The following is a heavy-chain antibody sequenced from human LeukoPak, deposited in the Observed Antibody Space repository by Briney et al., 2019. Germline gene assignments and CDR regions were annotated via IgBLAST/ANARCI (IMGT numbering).Heavy chain of an antibody. J-gene: IGHJ4*02. Sequence: GSLRLSCAASGFTFSTNGMHWVRQAPGKGLECVAFIQNDGNNKKYADSVKGRFTISRDNSKNTLYLQMNSLRAEDTAVYYCARDWGTSSLYLVNWGQGTLVTVSS. V-gene: IGHV3-30*02. CDR1: GFTFSTNG. D-gene: IGHD6-6*01. CDR2: IQNDGNNK. CDR3: ARDWGTSSLYLVN.